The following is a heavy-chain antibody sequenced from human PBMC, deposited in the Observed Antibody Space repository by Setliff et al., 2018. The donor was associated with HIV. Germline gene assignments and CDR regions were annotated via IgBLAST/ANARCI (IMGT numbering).Heavy chain of an antibody. V-gene: IGHV1-8*01. D-gene: IGHD1-26*01. CDR3: TRWIVGSSNIFAFDI. CDR2: INPKSGNT. Sequence: ASVKVSCKASGYTLTDFDIYWMRQASEQGLEWLGWINPKSGNTAYAQSIQGRVTLTTNTAISTVDMELSSLSSEDTAVYYCTRWIVGSSNIFAFDIWGQGTLVTVSS. CDR1: GYTLTDFD. J-gene: IGHJ3*02.